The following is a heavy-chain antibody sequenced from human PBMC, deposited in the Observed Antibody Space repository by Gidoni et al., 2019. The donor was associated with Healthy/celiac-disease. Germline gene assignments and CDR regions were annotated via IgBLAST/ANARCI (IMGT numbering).Heavy chain of an antibody. J-gene: IGHJ3*02. D-gene: IGHD2-2*01. CDR2: IYYSGST. CDR3: ARIIVVVPAAPGDHSGWSYSAGAFDI. V-gene: IGHV4-39*01. Sequence: QLQLQESGPGLVKPSETLSLTCTVSGGPISSSSYYWGWIRQPPGKGLEWIGSIYYSGSTYYNPSLKSRVTISVDTSKNQFSLKLSSVTAADTAVYYCARIIVVVPAAPGDHSGWSYSAGAFDIWGQGTMVTVSS. CDR1: GGPISSSSYY.